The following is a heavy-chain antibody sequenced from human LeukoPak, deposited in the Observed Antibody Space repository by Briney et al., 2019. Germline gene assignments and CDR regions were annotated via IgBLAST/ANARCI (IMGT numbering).Heavy chain of an antibody. V-gene: IGHV3-30-3*01. CDR2: ISYDGSNK. J-gene: IGHJ4*02. Sequence: GASLRLSCAASGFTFSNYAMSWVRQAPGKGLEWVAVISYDGSNKYYADSVKGRFTISRDNSKNTLYLQMNSLRAEDTAVYYCAREGSYYYDSSGFGLGFLEYYFDYWGQGTLVTVSS. CDR1: GFTFSNYA. CDR3: AREGSYYYDSSGFGLGFLEYYFDY. D-gene: IGHD3-22*01.